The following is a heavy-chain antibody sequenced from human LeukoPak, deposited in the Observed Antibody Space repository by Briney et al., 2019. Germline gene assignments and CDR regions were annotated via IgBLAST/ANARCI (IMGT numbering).Heavy chain of an antibody. CDR2: IYYSGST. CDR1: GGSISSYY. D-gene: IGHD1-26*01. Sequence: SETLSLTCTVSGGSISSYYWSWIRQPPGKGLEWIGYIYYSGSTNYNPSLKSRVTISVDTSKNQFSLKLSSVTAADTAVYYCATEGIVGATRGAVAFDIWGQGTMVTASS. J-gene: IGHJ3*02. CDR3: ATEGIVGATRGAVAFDI. V-gene: IGHV4-59*01.